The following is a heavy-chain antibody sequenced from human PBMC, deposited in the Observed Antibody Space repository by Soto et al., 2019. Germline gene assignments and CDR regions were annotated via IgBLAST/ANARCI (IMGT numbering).Heavy chain of an antibody. CDR1: GYSFTSYW. CDR2: IYPGDSDT. V-gene: IGHV5-51*01. CDR3: ARHRGYSSSWYGWFDS. J-gene: IGHJ5*01. D-gene: IGHD6-13*01. Sequence: GESLKISCKGSGYSFTSYWIGWVRQMPGKALEWMGIIYPGDSDTRYSPSFQGQVTISADKSIGTAYLQWSGLKASDTAMYYCARHRGYSSSWYGWFDSWGQGTLVTVSS.